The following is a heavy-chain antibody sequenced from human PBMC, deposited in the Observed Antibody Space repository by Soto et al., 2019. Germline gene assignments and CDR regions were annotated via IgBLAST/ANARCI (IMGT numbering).Heavy chain of an antibody. D-gene: IGHD3-10*01. CDR2: IYYSGST. CDR3: ARDTYYYGSGSYWFDP. CDR1: GGSISRGGYY. V-gene: IGHV4-31*03. J-gene: IGHJ5*02. Sequence: SETLSLNCTVSGGSISRGGYYWSWIRQHPGKGLEWIGYIYYSGSTYYNPSLKSRVTISVDTSKNQFSLKLSSVTAADTAVYYCARDTYYYGSGSYWFDPWGQGTLVTVSS.